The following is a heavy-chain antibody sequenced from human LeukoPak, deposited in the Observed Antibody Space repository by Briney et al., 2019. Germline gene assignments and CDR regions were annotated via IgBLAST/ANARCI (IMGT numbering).Heavy chain of an antibody. D-gene: IGHD5-24*01. CDR1: GGTFSSYA. V-gene: IGHV1-69*05. J-gene: IGHJ4*02. CDR3: APLEDPVEGY. Sequence: SVKVSCKASGGTFSSYAISWVRQAPGQGGEWMGGIIPIFGTANYAQKFQGRVTITTHESTSTAYMELSSLRSEDTAVYYCAPLEDPVEGYWGQGTLVTVSS. CDR2: IIPIFGTA.